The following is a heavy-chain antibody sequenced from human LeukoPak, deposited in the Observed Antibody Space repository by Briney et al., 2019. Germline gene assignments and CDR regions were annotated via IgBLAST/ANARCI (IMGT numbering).Heavy chain of an antibody. D-gene: IGHD6-13*01. CDR2: IYYSGSS. Sequence: SETLSLTCTVSGGSISRSNYYWAWIRQPQGKGLEWIGSIYYSGSSYHNPSLKSRVTISIDTSKNQFSLKLSSVTAADTAVYFCARQPSTSWYYFDYWGQGTLVTVSS. CDR1: GGSISRSNYY. CDR3: ARQPSTSWYYFDY. V-gene: IGHV4-39*01. J-gene: IGHJ4*02.